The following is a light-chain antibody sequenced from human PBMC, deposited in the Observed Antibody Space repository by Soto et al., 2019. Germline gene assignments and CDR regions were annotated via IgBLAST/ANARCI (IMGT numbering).Light chain of an antibody. Sequence: DIVMTQSPATLSLSPGERATLSCRASQSISSNLAWYQHKPGQAPRLLIYAASTRASGIPARFSGGESGTEFSLTISRLQSEDFAIYYCQQYKKWPPMYTFGQGTRLEI. V-gene: IGKV3-15*01. CDR3: QQYKKWPPMYT. CDR2: AAS. J-gene: IGKJ2*01. CDR1: QSISSN.